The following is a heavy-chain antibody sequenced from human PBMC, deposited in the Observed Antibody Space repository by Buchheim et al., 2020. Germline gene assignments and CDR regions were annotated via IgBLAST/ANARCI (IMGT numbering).Heavy chain of an antibody. CDR3: ARVGRGYNWNGAFDP. Sequence: QVQLQESGPGLVKPSQTLSLTCTVSGGSISSGDYYWSWIRQPPGKGLEWSGYIYNSGSTYYNQSLKSRVTISLDTSKNQFSLKLSSVTAADTAVYYCARVGRGYNWNGAFDPWGQGT. D-gene: IGHD1-20*01. J-gene: IGHJ5*02. V-gene: IGHV4-30-4*01. CDR2: IYNSGST. CDR1: GGSISSGDYY.